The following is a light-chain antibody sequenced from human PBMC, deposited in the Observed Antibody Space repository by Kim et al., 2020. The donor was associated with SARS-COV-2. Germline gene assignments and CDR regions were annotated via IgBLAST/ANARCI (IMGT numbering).Light chain of an antibody. CDR2: DAS. J-gene: IGKJ1*01. Sequence: PTVGDRVTIDCRASQSISSRLAGYQLKPGKAPKLVIYDASSLQSGVPSRFSGSGSGTEFTLTISSQQPDDFATYYCQHYNSYPWTFGQGTKVDIK. CDR1: QSISSR. V-gene: IGKV1-5*01. CDR3: QHYNSYPWT.